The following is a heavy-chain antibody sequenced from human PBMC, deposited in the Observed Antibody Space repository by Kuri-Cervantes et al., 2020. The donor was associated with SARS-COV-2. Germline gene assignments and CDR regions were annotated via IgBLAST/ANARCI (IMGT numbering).Heavy chain of an antibody. CDR1: GFSLSTSGMC. CDR3: ARIPYSGRAGAFDI. J-gene: IGHJ3*02. Sequence: SGPTLVKPTQTLTLTCTFSGFSLSTSGMCVSWIRQPPGKALEWLARIDWDDDKYYSTSLKTRLTISKDTSKNQVVLTMTNTDPVDTAAYYCARIPYSGRAGAFDIWGQGTMVTVSS. V-gene: IGHV2-70*11. D-gene: IGHD1-26*01. CDR2: IDWDDDK.